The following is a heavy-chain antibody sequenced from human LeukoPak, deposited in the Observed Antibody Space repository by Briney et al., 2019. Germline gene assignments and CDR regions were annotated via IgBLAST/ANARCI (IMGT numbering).Heavy chain of an antibody. CDR1: GGSISSSSYY. V-gene: IGHV4-39*07. D-gene: IGHD3-22*01. Sequence: SETLSLTCTVSGGSISSSSYYWGWIRQPPGKGLEWIGSIYHSGSTYYNPSLKSRVTISVDTSKNQFSLKLSSVTAADTAVYYCARSITMIVVVIPGDYWGQGTLVTVSS. CDR2: IYHSGST. CDR3: ARSITMIVVVIPGDY. J-gene: IGHJ4*02.